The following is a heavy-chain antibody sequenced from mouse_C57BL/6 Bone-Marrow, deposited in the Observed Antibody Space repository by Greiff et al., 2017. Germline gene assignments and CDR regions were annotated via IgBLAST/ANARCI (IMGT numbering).Heavy chain of an antibody. CDR3: ARGGLPWFAY. D-gene: IGHD2-4*01. CDR1: GFTFSDYG. Sequence: EVQLVESGGGLVKPGGSLKLSCAASGFTFSDYGMHWVRQAPEKGLAWVAYISSGSSTIYYADTVKGPFPISRDNAKNTLFLQMTRLRSEDTAMYYCARGGLPWFAYWGQGTLVTVSA. CDR2: ISSGSSTI. J-gene: IGHJ3*01. V-gene: IGHV5-17*01.